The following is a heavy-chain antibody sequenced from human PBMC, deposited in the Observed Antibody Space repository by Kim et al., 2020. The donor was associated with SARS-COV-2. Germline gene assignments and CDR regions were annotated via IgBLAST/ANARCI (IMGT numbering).Heavy chain of an antibody. CDR1: GFTFTYYT. J-gene: IGHJ6*01. Sequence: GGSLRLSCAASGFTFTYYTMHWVRQAPGKGLEWVASIKYDGSNKYYGDSVKGRFNISRDNSNDKLYLQMNSLRAEDAAVYYCAKELELRFGELGYYAMDV. CDR3: AKELELRFGELGYYAMDV. CDR2: IKYDGSNK. D-gene: IGHD3-10*01. V-gene: IGHV3-30*02.